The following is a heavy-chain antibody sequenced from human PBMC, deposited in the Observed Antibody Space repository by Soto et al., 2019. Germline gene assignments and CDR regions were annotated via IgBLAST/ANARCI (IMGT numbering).Heavy chain of an antibody. J-gene: IGHJ4*02. CDR3: ARSIAVAGTPEFDY. CDR2: MSYDDGVNK. Sequence: QVQLVESGGGVVQPGRSLRLSCVASGFTFSSYTMHWVRQAPGKGLEWVAVMSYDDGVNKYYADSVKGRFTISRDNSKNTLYLQMNSLRAEDTAVYYCARSIAVAGTPEFDYWGQGALVTVSS. V-gene: IGHV3-30-3*01. CDR1: GFTFSSYT. D-gene: IGHD6-19*01.